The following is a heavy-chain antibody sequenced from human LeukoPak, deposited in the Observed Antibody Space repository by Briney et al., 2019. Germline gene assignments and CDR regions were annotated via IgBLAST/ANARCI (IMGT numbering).Heavy chain of an antibody. CDR2: INPNSGGT. D-gene: IGHD6-25*01. CDR3: ARVSRGAHGGPAGAFDI. Sequence: ASVKVSCKASGYTFTGYYMHWVRQAPGQGLEWMGWINPNSGGTNYAQKFQGRVTMTRDTSISTAYMELSRLRSDDTAVYYCARVSRGAHGGPAGAFDIWGQGTMVTVSS. V-gene: IGHV1-2*02. J-gene: IGHJ3*02. CDR1: GYTFTGYY.